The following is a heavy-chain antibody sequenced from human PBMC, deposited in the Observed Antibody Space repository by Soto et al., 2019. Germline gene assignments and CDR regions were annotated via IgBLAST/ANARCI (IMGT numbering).Heavy chain of an antibody. CDR1: GFIFSSYA. CDR2: ISSSGGST. J-gene: IGHJ4*02. CDR3: ARGGGDGYNSLDY. D-gene: IGHD5-12*01. Sequence: EVQLLESGGGLVQPGGSLRLSCGASGFIFSSYAMAWVRQAPGKGLEWVSVISSSGGSTYYADSVKVRFTISRDNSKNTLYLQMNSPRAEDTAVYYCARGGGDGYNSLDYWGQGTLVTVSS. V-gene: IGHV3-23*01.